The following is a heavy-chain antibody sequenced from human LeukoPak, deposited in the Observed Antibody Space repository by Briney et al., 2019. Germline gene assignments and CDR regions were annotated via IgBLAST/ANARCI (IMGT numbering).Heavy chain of an antibody. CDR1: GGSISSGGYY. CDR3: ARDSATGTADY. D-gene: IGHD1-1*01. V-gene: IGHV4-31*03. J-gene: IGHJ4*02. Sequence: TLSLTCTVSGGSISSGGYYWSWIRQHPGKGLEWIGYIYYRGSTYYNPSLKSRITISVDTSKNQFSLKLSSVTAADTAVYYCARDSATGTADYWGQGTLVTVSS. CDR2: IYYRGST.